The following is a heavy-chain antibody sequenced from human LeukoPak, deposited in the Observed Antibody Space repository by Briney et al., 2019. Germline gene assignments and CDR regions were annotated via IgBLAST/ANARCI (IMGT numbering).Heavy chain of an antibody. CDR2: ISSSGSTI. CDR3: AMSRATVPTRPSDY. J-gene: IGHJ4*02. CDR1: GFTFSSYE. D-gene: IGHD4-17*01. V-gene: IGHV3-48*03. Sequence: PGGSLRLSCAASGFTFSSYEMNWVRQAPGKGLEWVSYISSSGSTIYYADSEKGRFTISRDNAKNSLYLQMNSLRAEDTAVYYCAMSRATVPTRPSDYWGQGTLVTVSS.